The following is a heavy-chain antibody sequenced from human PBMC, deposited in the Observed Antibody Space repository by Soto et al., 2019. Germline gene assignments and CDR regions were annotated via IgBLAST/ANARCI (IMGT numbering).Heavy chain of an antibody. Sequence: SPTLSLTCAISGDSVSSNSAAWNWIRRSPSRGLEWLGRTYYKSKWNNDYALSVKSRITINPDTSKNQFSLHLYSVTPEDTAVYYCTGITWFRVMDVWGQGTPVTVS. CDR2: TYYKSKWNN. CDR3: TGITWFRVMDV. J-gene: IGHJ6*02. CDR1: GDSVSSNSAA. V-gene: IGHV6-1*01. D-gene: IGHD3-10*01.